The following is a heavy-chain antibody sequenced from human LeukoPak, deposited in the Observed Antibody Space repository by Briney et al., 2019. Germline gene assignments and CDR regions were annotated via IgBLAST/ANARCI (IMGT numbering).Heavy chain of an antibody. V-gene: IGHV3-21*01. CDR2: ISSSSSYI. J-gene: IGHJ4*02. Sequence: GGSLRLSCAASGFTFSNYPMYWVRQAPGKGLEWVSSISSSSSYIYYADSVKGRFTISRDNAKNSLYLQMNSLRAEDTAVYYCARDELYCGGDCYDYWGQGTLVTVSS. CDR3: ARDELYCGGDCYDY. D-gene: IGHD2-21*01. CDR1: GFTFSNYP.